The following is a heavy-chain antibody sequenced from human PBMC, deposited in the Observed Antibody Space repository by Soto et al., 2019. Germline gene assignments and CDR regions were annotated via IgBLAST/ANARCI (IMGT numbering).Heavy chain of an antibody. CDR3: ARGGSSGWYLQNNWFDP. CDR1: GYTFTGYY. CDR2: INPNSGGT. D-gene: IGHD6-19*01. V-gene: IGHV1-2*04. J-gene: IGHJ5*02. Sequence: GASVKVSCKASGYTFTGYYMHWVRQAPGQGLEWMGWINPNSGGTNYAQKFQGWVTMTRDTSISTAYMELRSLRSDDTAVYYCARGGSSGWYLQNNWFDPRGQGTLVTVSS.